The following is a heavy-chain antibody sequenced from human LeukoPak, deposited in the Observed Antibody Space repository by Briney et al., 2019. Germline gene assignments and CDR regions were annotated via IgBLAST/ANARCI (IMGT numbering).Heavy chain of an antibody. Sequence: KTGGSLRLSCAASGFTFSSYSMNWVRQAPGKGLEWVSSISSSSSYIYYADSVKGRFTISRDNAKNSLYLQVNSLRAEDTAVYYCARDSGSGSNDYWGQGTLVTVSS. CDR2: ISSSSSYI. D-gene: IGHD3-10*01. CDR1: GFTFSSYS. CDR3: ARDSGSGSNDY. V-gene: IGHV3-21*01. J-gene: IGHJ4*02.